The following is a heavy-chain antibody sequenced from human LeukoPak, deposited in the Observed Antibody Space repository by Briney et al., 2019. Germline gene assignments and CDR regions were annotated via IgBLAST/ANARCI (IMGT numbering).Heavy chain of an antibody. Sequence: SETLSLTCAVYGGSFSGYYWSWIRQPPGKGLEWIGEINHSGRTNYNPSLKSRVTISVDTSKNQSSLKLSSVTAADTAVYYWARGALEWELLNYFDYWGQGTLVTVSS. J-gene: IGHJ4*02. CDR1: GGSFSGYY. V-gene: IGHV4-34*01. D-gene: IGHD1-26*01. CDR3: ARGALEWELLNYFDY. CDR2: INHSGRT.